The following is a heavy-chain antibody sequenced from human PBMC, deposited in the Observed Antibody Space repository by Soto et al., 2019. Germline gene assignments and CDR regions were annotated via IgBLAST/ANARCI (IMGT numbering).Heavy chain of an antibody. CDR2: IYYSGST. CDR1: GGSISSYY. J-gene: IGHJ4*02. D-gene: IGHD3-3*01. V-gene: IGHV4-59*08. CDR3: SRLHYDFWSGYFVY. Sequence: SETLSLTCTFSGGSISSYYWSWIRQPPGKGLELIGYIYYSGSTSYNPSLKSRVTISVDTSKNQFSLKLSSVTAADTAVYYCSRLHYDFWSGYFVYWGQGTLVTVSS.